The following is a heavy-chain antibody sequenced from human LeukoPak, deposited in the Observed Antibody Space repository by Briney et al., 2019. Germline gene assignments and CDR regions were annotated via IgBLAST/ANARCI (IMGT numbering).Heavy chain of an antibody. D-gene: IGHD1-26*01. Sequence: PGGSLRLSCAASGFTFSSYSMNWVRQAPGKGLEWVSSISSSSYIYYADSVKGRFTISRDNAKNSLYLQMNSLRAEDTAIYYCAKIAETSGSYGQGYDYWGQGTLVTVSS. CDR2: ISSSSYI. J-gene: IGHJ4*02. CDR1: GFTFSSYS. CDR3: AKIAETSGSYGQGYDY. V-gene: IGHV3-21*04.